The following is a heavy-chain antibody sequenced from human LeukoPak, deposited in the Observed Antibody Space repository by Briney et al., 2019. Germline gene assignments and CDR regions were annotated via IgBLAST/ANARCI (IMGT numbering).Heavy chain of an antibody. CDR1: GGSISSSSYY. Sequence: SETLSLTCTVSGGSISSSSYYWGWIRQPPGKGLEWIGSIYYSGSTYYNPSLKSRVTISVDTSKNQFSLKLSSVTAADTAVYYCARGQSVWFGELGGYFDYWGQGTLVTVSS. J-gene: IGHJ4*02. V-gene: IGHV4-39*01. CDR3: ARGQSVWFGELGGYFDY. CDR2: IYYSGST. D-gene: IGHD3-10*01.